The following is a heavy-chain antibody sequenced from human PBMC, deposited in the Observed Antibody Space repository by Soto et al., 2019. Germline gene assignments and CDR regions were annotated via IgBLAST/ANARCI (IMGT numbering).Heavy chain of an antibody. CDR3: ESMIGDPVLSFDS. V-gene: IGHV4-59*01. CDR1: GGSISSYY. D-gene: IGHD3-10*02. J-gene: IGHJ5*01. Sequence: QVQLQESGPVLVKPSETLSLTCTVSGGSISSYYWSWIRQPPGKGLEWIGFIFYSGSTSYNPSLKSRVTISIDTSEYQFSLKLNSVTAADTAVYYCESMIGDPVLSFDSWGQGTLVAVSS. CDR2: IFYSGST.